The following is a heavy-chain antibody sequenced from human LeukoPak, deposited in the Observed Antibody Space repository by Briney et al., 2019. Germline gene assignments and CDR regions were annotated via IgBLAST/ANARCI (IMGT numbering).Heavy chain of an antibody. CDR2: IYYSGST. CDR3: AREMGKGYGYGYATNDAFDI. D-gene: IGHD5-18*01. Sequence: SDSLSLTCTVAGGSISSYYWSWIRQPPGKGLEWIGYIYYSGSTNYNPSLKSRVTISVDTPKNQFSLKLSSVTAADPAVDYCAREMGKGYGYGYATNDAFDIWGQGTMVTVSS. V-gene: IGHV4-59*01. CDR1: GGSISSYY. J-gene: IGHJ3*02.